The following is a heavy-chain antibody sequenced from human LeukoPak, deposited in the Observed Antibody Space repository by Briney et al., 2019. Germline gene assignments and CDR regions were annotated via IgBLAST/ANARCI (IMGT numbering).Heavy chain of an antibody. CDR1: GFTVSSNY. Sequence: GGSLRLSCAASGFTVSSNYMSWVRQAPGKGLEWVSVIYSGGSTYYADSVKGRFTISRDNSKNTLYLQMNSLRAEDTAVYYCARVQKAAAGTGVDYWGQGTLVTVSS. J-gene: IGHJ4*02. CDR2: IYSGGST. D-gene: IGHD6-13*01. CDR3: ARVQKAAAGTGVDY. V-gene: IGHV3-53*01.